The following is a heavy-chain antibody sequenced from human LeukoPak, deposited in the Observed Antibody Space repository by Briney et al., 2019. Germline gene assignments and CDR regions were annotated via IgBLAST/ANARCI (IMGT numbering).Heavy chain of an antibody. D-gene: IGHD5-18*01. CDR3: ARNADSYGHGDWFDP. Sequence: ASVKVSCKASGYTFANYYIHLVRPAPGQGLEWMGWINPNSDGTNYAQKFQGRVTMTRAPSISTAYMELSSLTSDDTAVYYCARNADSYGHGDWFDPWGQGTLVTVSS. CDR2: INPNSDGT. J-gene: IGHJ5*02. CDR1: GYTFANYY. V-gene: IGHV1-2*02.